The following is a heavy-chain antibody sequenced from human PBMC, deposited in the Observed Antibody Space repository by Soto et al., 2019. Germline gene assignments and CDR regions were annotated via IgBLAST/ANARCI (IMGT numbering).Heavy chain of an antibody. Sequence: QVQLVESGGGVVQPGRSLRLSCAASGFTFSSYAMHWVRQAPGKGLEWVAVISYDGSNKYYADSVKGRFTISRDNSKNTLYLQMHSPRAEYTAVYYCARGYYGDYIRESFDYWGQGTMVTVSS. CDR2: ISYDGSNK. D-gene: IGHD4-17*01. CDR1: GFTFSSYA. CDR3: ARGYYGDYIRESFDY. J-gene: IGHJ4*02. V-gene: IGHV3-30-3*01.